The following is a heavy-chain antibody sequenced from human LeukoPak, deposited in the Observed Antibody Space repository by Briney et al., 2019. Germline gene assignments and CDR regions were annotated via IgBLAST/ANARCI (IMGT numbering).Heavy chain of an antibody. J-gene: IGHJ4*02. CDR2: IYYSGST. D-gene: IGHD1-14*01. CDR1: GGSISSSNYY. CDR3: ARGLNRELDY. Sequence: SQTLSLTCTVPGGSISSSNYYWGWIRQPPGKGLEWIGSIYYSGSTYYSPSLKSRVTISVDTSKNQFSLKLSSVTAADTAVYYCARGLNRELDYWGQGTLVTVSS. V-gene: IGHV4-39*07.